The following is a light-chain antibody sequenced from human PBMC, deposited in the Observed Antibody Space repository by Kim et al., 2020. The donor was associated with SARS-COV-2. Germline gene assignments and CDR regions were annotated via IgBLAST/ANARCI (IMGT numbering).Light chain of an antibody. CDR3: KSRDSSGNHVL. J-gene: IGLJ2*01. CDR1: SLRSYY. Sequence: SRCQGDSLRSYYASWYQQKPGQAPLLVMYGRSERPSGIPDRFSGSSSGNTASLTITGAQAEDEADYYCKSRDSSGNHVLFGGGTQLTVL. V-gene: IGLV3-19*01. CDR2: GRS.